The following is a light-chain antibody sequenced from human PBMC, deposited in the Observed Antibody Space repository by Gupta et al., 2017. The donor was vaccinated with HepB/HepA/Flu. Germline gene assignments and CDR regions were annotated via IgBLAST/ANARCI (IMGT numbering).Light chain of an antibody. CDR1: QSVGTN. CDR3: QQYNNWPPFT. CDR2: GVS. J-gene: IGKJ2*01. V-gene: IGKV3-15*01. Sequence: EIMMTQSPATLSVSPGERATLSCRASQSVGTNLAWYQQKPGQSPRLLIYGVSTRDTGTPARFSGSGSGTEFTLTISSRQSEDFAIYHCQQYNNWPPFTFGQGTKLEIK.